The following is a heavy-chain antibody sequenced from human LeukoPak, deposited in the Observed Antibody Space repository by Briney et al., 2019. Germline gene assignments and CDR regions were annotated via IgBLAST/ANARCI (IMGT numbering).Heavy chain of an antibody. V-gene: IGHV4-4*02. CDR2: IYYSGNT. CDR3: AKMPHLQYFDF. J-gene: IGHJ4*02. CDR1: GGSIGSSNW. D-gene: IGHD2-2*01. Sequence: PSETLSLTCAVSGGSIGSSNWWSWVRQPPGKGLEWIGEIYYSGNTNYNPSLKSRVTISIDKSKNQFSLKLSSVTAADTAVYHCAKMPHLQYFDFWGQGTLVTVSS.